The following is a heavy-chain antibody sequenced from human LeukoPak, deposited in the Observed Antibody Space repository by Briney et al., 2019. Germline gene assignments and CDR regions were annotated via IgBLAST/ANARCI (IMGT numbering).Heavy chain of an antibody. CDR3: ARDLLARGVSYSAFDI. D-gene: IGHD3-10*01. Sequence: ASVKVSCKASGYTFTGYYMHWVRQAPGQGLEWMGWINPNSGGTNYAQKFQGRVTMTRDTSISTAYMELSRLRSDDTAVYYCARDLLARGVSYSAFDIWGQGTMVTVSS. J-gene: IGHJ3*02. CDR2: INPNSGGT. V-gene: IGHV1-2*02. CDR1: GYTFTGYY.